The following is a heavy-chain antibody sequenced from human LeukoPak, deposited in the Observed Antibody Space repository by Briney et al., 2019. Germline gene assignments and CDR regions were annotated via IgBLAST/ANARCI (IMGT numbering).Heavy chain of an antibody. D-gene: IGHD5-12*01. J-gene: IGHJ4*02. CDR3: ARPYSGYDYRLDY. CDR2: IYPGDSDT. V-gene: IGHV5-51*01. Sequence: GESLKISCKGSGYSFNTYWIGWVRQMPGKGLEWMGIIYPGDSDTKYSPSFQGQVTISADKSISTAYLQWSSLKASDTAMYYCARPYSGYDYRLDYWGQGTLVTVSS. CDR1: GYSFNTYW.